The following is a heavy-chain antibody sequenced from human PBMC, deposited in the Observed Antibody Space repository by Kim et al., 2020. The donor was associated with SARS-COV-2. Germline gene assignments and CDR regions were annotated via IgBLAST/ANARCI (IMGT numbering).Heavy chain of an antibody. V-gene: IGHV3-23*01. CDR2: VSGSGDNT. D-gene: IGHD3-10*01. J-gene: IGHJ5*02. CDR3: VKALSSGPS. CDR1: GFIFPSFG. Sequence: GGSLRLSCAASGFIFPSFGMNWVRQAPGKGLQWVSGVSGSGDNTYYADSVKARFIISRDNSRNSLYLQMNSLRDEDTAVYNCVKALSSGPSWGQGTLVT.